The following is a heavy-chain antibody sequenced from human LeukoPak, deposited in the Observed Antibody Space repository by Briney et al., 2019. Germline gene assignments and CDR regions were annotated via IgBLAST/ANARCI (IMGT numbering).Heavy chain of an antibody. D-gene: IGHD3/OR15-3a*01. Sequence: PSATLSLTCAVSGGSIISSYWWTWVRQPPGKGLEWIGEIYHSGSTNYNPSLKSRLTISVDKSKNQFSLKLSSVTAADTAVYYCARSYWTGYHHLDFWGQGTLVTVSS. CDR2: IYHSGST. CDR1: GGSIISSYW. J-gene: IGHJ4*02. V-gene: IGHV4-4*02. CDR3: ARSYWTGYHHLDF.